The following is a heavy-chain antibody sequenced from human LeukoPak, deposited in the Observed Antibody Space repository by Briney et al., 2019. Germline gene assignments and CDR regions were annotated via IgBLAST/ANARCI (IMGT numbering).Heavy chain of an antibody. Sequence: SETLSLTCAVYGGSFSGYYWSWIRQPPGKGLEWIGEINHSGSTNYNPSLKSRVTISVDTSKNQFSLKLSSVTAADTAVYYCARGRRSGGARGYCSGGSCYRGSYYFDYWGQGTLVTVSS. J-gene: IGHJ4*02. CDR3: ARGRRSGGARGYCSGGSCYRGSYYFDY. D-gene: IGHD2-15*01. V-gene: IGHV4-34*01. CDR2: INHSGST. CDR1: GGSFSGYY.